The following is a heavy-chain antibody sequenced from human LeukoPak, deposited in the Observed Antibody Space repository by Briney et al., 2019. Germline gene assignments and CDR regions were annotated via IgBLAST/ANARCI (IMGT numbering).Heavy chain of an antibody. CDR2: LGWNGGSI. Sequence: GGSLRLSCASSGFTFGDFAMHWVRQAPGKGLEWVAGLGWNGGSIGYADSVKGRFTISRDNARNSLYLQMNSLRAEDTALYYCAKDISPSYDSSGYLGHDAFDVWGQGTMVTVSS. CDR1: GFTFGDFA. J-gene: IGHJ3*01. CDR3: AKDISPSYDSSGYLGHDAFDV. V-gene: IGHV3-9*01. D-gene: IGHD3-22*01.